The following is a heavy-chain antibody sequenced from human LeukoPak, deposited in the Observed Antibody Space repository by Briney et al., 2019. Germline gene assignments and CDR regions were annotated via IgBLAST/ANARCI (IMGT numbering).Heavy chain of an antibody. CDR1: GFTFSSYG. V-gene: IGHV3-33*01. D-gene: IGHD2-2*01. CDR2: IWYDGSNK. Sequence: PGGSLRLSCAASGFTFSSYGMHWVRQAPGKGLEWVAVIWYDGSNKYYADSVKGRFTISRDNSKNTLYLQMNSLRAEDTAVYYCARNPGYCSSTSCYLDAFDIWGQGTMVTVSS. CDR3: ARNPGYCSSTSCYLDAFDI. J-gene: IGHJ3*02.